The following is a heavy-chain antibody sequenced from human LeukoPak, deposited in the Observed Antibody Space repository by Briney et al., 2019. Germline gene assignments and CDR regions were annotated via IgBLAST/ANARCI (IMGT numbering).Heavy chain of an antibody. D-gene: IGHD3-3*02. CDR1: DGSISSAGYY. Sequence: SETLSLTCIVSDGSISSAGYYWTWIRQPPGKGLEWIGYIYHSGSTYYNPSLKSRVTISVDRSKNQFSLKLSSVTAADTAVYYCARVVGPIFGVAHIPLAFDYWGQGTLVTVSS. CDR2: IYHSGST. CDR3: ARVVGPIFGVAHIPLAFDY. V-gene: IGHV4-30-2*01. J-gene: IGHJ4*02.